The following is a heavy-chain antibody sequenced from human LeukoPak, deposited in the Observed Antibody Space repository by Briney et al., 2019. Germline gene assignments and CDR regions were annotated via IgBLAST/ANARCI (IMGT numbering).Heavy chain of an antibody. Sequence: SETLSLTCTVSGGSINNYYWSWIRQPAGKGLEWIGRIYTRGSTNYNPSLKSRVTMSVDTSKNQFSLKLSSVTAADTAVYYCARDLLLWFGELSAGTLFDPWGQGTLVTVSS. D-gene: IGHD3-10*01. CDR1: GGSINNYY. J-gene: IGHJ5*02. V-gene: IGHV4-4*07. CDR2: IYTRGST. CDR3: ARDLLLWFGELSAGTLFDP.